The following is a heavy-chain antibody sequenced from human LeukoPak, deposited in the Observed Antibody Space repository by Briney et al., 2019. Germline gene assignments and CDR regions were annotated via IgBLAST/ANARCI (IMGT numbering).Heavy chain of an antibody. D-gene: IGHD3-9*01. CDR1: GYTFTSYG. CDR2: ISAYNGNT. CDR3: ATGRYFEGVGYFDY. V-gene: IGHV1-18*01. J-gene: IGHJ4*02. Sequence: GASVKVSCKASGYTFTSYGISWVRQAPGQGLEWMGWISAYNGNTNYAQKLQGRVTMTTDTSTSTAYMELRSLRSDDTAVYYCATGRYFEGVGYFDYWGQGTLVTVSS.